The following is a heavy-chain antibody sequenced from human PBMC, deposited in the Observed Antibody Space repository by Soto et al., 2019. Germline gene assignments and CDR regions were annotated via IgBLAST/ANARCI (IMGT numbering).Heavy chain of an antibody. CDR3: ARCLDEYSSSLLDY. CDR1: GYSISSGYY. D-gene: IGHD6-6*01. CDR2: IYHGGST. J-gene: IGHJ4*02. V-gene: IGHV4-38-2*01. Sequence: SETLSLTCAVSGYSISSGYYWGWIRQPPGKGLEWIGSIYHGGSTYYNPSLKSRVTISVDTSKNQFSLKLSSVTAADTAVYYCARCLDEYSSSLLDYWGQGTLVTVSS.